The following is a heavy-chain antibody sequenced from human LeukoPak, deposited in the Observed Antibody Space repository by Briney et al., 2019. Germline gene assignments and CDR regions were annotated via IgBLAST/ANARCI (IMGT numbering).Heavy chain of an antibody. D-gene: IGHD3-10*01. CDR3: ARRGTRLLWFGESRDANWFDP. V-gene: IGHV4-34*01. J-gene: IGHJ5*02. Sequence: SETLSLTCAVYGGSFSGYYWSWIRQPPGKGLEWIGEINHSGSTNYNPSLKSRVTISVDTSKNQFSLKLSSVTAADTAVYYCARRGTRLLWFGESRDANWFDPWGQGTPVTVSS. CDR2: INHSGST. CDR1: GGSFSGYY.